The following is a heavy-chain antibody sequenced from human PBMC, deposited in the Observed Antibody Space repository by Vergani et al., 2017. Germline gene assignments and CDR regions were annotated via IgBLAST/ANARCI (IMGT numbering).Heavy chain of an antibody. V-gene: IGHV4-59*01. D-gene: IGHD6-13*01. CDR3: AGGIAAAGYYYYYMDV. CDR2: IYYSGST. J-gene: IGHJ6*03. CDR1: GGSISSYY. Sequence: QVQLQESGPGLVKPSETLSLTCTVSGGSISSYYWSWIRQPPGKGLEWIGYIYYSGSTNYNPSLKRRVTISVDTAKNQFTLKLSSVTAADTAVYYCAGGIAAAGYYYYYMDVWGKGTTVTVSS.